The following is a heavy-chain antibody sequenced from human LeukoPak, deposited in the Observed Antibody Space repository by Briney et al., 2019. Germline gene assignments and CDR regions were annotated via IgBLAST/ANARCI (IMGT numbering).Heavy chain of an antibody. Sequence: SETLSLTCSVSGDSISYFYWSWIRQAAGKGLEWIGRISGSGSTNYNPSLKSRVTISVDKSKNQFSLKLSSVTAADTAVYYCARQVVHYGSGVPPDYWGQGTLVTVSS. D-gene: IGHD3-10*01. J-gene: IGHJ4*02. CDR3: ARQVVHYGSGVPPDY. CDR1: GDSISYFY. V-gene: IGHV4-4*07. CDR2: ISGSGST.